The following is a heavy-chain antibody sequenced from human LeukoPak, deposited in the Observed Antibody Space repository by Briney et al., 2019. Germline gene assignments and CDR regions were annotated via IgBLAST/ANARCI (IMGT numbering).Heavy chain of an antibody. Sequence: GGSLRLSCAASGFIFSSYAMHWVRQAPGKGLEWVAVISYDGSNKYYADSVKGQFTISRDNSKNTLYLQMNSLRAEDTAVYYCAALLRYFDWLLSGDAFDIWGQGTMVTVSS. D-gene: IGHD3-9*01. CDR2: ISYDGSNK. CDR3: AALLRYFDWLLSGDAFDI. V-gene: IGHV3-30-3*01. CDR1: GFIFSSYA. J-gene: IGHJ3*02.